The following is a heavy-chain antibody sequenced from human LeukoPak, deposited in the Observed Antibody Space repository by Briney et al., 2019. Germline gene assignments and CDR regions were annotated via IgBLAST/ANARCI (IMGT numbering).Heavy chain of an antibody. CDR2: INPNSGGT. CDR3: ARAYYDILTGYYSMDV. Sequence: GASVKVSCKASGYTFTGYYMHWVRQAPGQGLEWMGWINPNSGGTNYAQKFQGRVTMTRDTSISTAYMELSRLRSDDTAVYYCARAYYDILTGYYSMDVWGKGTTVTISS. J-gene: IGHJ6*03. D-gene: IGHD3-9*01. CDR1: GYTFTGYY. V-gene: IGHV1-2*02.